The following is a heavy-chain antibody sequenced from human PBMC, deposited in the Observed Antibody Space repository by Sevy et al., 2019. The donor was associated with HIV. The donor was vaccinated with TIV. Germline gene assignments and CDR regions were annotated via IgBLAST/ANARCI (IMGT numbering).Heavy chain of an antibody. J-gene: IGHJ4*02. CDR3: GREGVGGYSYSLDY. CDR2: ISSNGGST. CDR1: GFSFSSYA. V-gene: IGHV3-64*02. D-gene: IGHD5-18*01. Sequence: GGSLRLSCAASGFSFSSYALHWVRQAPGKGLEYVSAISSNGGSTYYADSVKGRFTISRDNSKNTLYLQMGSLRAEDIAVYYCGREGVGGYSYSLDYWGQGTLVTVSS.